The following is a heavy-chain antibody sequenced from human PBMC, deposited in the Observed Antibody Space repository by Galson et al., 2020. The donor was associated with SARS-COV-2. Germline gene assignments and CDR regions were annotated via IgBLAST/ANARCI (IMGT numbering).Heavy chain of an antibody. CDR2: IYYSGST. J-gene: IGHJ6*02. V-gene: IGHV4-59*08. D-gene: IGHD3-3*01. CDR3: ARHGFWSGYSTYYYGMDV. Sequence: SQTLSLTCTVSGGSISSYYRSWIRQPPGKGLEWIGYIYYSGSTNYNPSLKSRVTISVDTSKNQFSLKLSSVTAADTAVYYCARHGFWSGYSTYYYGMDVWGQGTTVTVSS. CDR1: GGSISSYY.